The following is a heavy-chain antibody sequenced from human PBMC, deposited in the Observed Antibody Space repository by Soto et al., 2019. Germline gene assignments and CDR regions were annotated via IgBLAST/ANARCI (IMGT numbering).Heavy chain of an antibody. CDR1: GGSISSYY. Sequence: QVQLQESGPGLVKPSETLSLSCTVSGGSISSYYWSWFRQSPGKRMEWIGYVHHSWGSSYNPSLQSRVAISLDTSKSQFSLKGTSVTATDTAVYYCARPGFGPLHGLVDVWGQGTTVTVSS. V-gene: IGHV4-59*08. CDR2: VHHSWGS. J-gene: IGHJ6*02. CDR3: ARPGFGPLHGLVDV. D-gene: IGHD3-10*01.